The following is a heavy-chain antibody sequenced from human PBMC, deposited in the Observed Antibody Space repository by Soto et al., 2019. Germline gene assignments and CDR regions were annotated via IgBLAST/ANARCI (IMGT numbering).Heavy chain of an antibody. J-gene: IGHJ5*02. D-gene: IGHD3-10*01. V-gene: IGHV1-69*01. CDR3: ARGADLGPLAGTTGPRHWFDP. CDR2: IIPIFGTA. Sequence: QVQLVQSGAEVKKPGSSVKVSCKASGGTFSSYAISWVRQAPGQGLEWMGGIIPIFGTANYAQKFQGRVTITADEPTSTAYMERSSLRSEDTAVYYCARGADLGPLAGTTGPRHWFDPCGQGTLVTVSS. CDR1: GGTFSSYA.